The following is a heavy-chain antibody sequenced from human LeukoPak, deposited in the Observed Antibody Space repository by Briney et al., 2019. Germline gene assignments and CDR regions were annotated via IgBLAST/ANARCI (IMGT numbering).Heavy chain of an antibody. J-gene: IGHJ4*02. V-gene: IGHV3-30-3*01. D-gene: IGHD3-10*01. CDR1: GFTFSSYA. CDR2: ISYDGSNK. CDR3: ASCYYGSGSYGDYFDY. Sequence: PGRSLRLSCAASGFTFSSYAMHWVRQAPGEGLEWVAVISYDGSNKYYADSVKGRFTISRDNSKNTLYLQMNSLRAEDTAVYYCASCYYGSGSYGDYFDYWGQGTLVTVSS.